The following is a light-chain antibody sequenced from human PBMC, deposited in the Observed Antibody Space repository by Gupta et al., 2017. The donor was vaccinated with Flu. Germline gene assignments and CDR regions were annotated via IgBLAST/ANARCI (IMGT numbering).Light chain of an antibody. V-gene: IGKV3-15*01. CDR2: GAS. Sequence: EIVMTQSTATLSVSQGERATLSCRASQSVSSNLAWYQQKPGQAPRLLIYGASSRATGIPSRFIGSGSCTEFTLSLVILQSEDFAVYYCPQYNNCPRPFGQGTNVEI. J-gene: IGKJ1*01. CDR3: PQYNNCPRP. CDR1: QSVSSN.